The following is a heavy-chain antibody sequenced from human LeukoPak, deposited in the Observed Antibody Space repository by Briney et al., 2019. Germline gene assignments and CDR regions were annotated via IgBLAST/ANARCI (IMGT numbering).Heavy chain of an antibody. J-gene: IGHJ3*02. CDR2: IYYSGST. CDR1: GGSISSYY. V-gene: IGHV4-59*08. CDR3: ARHPDYGDYADAFDI. Sequence: SSETLSLTCTVSGGSISSYYWSWIRQPPGKGLEWIGYIYYSGSTNYNPSLKSRVTISVDTSKNQFSLKLSSVTAADTAVYYCARHPDYGDYADAFDIWGQGTMVTVSS. D-gene: IGHD4-17*01.